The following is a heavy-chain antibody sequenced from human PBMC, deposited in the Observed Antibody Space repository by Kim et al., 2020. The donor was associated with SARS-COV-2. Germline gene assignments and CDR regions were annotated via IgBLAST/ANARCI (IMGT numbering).Heavy chain of an antibody. V-gene: IGHV1-3*01. Sequence: NIKYSQKFQGRATLPWDTSASTAYMELGALTSEDTAVYYCARDLLHSGYDYWGQGTLVTVSS. J-gene: IGHJ4*02. CDR3: ARDLLHSGYDY. CDR2: NI. D-gene: IGHD5-12*01.